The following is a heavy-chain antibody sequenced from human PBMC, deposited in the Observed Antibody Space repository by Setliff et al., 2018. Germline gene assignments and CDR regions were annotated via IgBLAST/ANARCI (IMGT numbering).Heavy chain of an antibody. V-gene: IGHV5-51*01. J-gene: IGHJ4*02. CDR2: IYPGDSDT. CDR3: AGGLPLGAYGGNSDYYFDY. CDR1: GYSFTSYW. Sequence: PGESLKISCKGYGYSFTSYWIGWVRQMPGKGLEWMGIIYPGDSDTRYSTSFQGQVTISADKSISTAYLQWSSLKASDTAMYYCAGGLPLGAYGGNSDYYFDYWGQGTLVTVSS. D-gene: IGHD2-21*02.